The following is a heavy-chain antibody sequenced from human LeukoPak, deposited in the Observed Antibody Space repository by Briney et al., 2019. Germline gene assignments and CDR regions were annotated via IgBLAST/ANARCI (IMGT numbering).Heavy chain of an antibody. J-gene: IGHJ4*02. V-gene: IGHV3-23*01. CDR3: ARATLGGVLGY. Sequence: GGSLRLSCAASGFTFSTYAMTWVRQAPGKGLEWVSAISGSGGSTYYADSVKGRFTISRDNSKNTLYLQMNSLRAEDTAVYYCARATLGGVLGYWGQGTLVTVPS. CDR1: GFTFSTYA. CDR2: ISGSGGST. D-gene: IGHD3-16*01.